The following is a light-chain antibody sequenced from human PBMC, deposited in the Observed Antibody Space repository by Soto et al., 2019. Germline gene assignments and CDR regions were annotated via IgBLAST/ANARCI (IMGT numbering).Light chain of an antibody. Sequence: DIVLTQSPATLSASPGERATLSFMASQSVRSNLAWYQQKPGQAPRLLIYGASTRATGIPARFSGSGSGTEFTLSIGSLQSEDFAVYYCQQYNDWPPTFDQGTKVDIK. J-gene: IGKJ1*01. CDR2: GAS. CDR3: QQYNDWPPT. V-gene: IGKV3-15*01. CDR1: QSVRSN.